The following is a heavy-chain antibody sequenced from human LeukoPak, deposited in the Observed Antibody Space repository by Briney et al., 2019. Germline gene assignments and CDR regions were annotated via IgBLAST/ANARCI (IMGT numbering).Heavy chain of an antibody. V-gene: IGHV4-59*12. J-gene: IGHJ4*02. CDR3: ARTRRTSGWHLDY. CDR2: IYYSGST. CDR1: GGSISSYY. D-gene: IGHD6-19*01. Sequence: SETLSLTCTVSGGSISSYYWSWIRQPPGKGLEWIGYIYYSGSTNYNPSLKSRITISIDTSKNQFSLKLSSLTAADTAVYFCARTRRTSGWHLDYWGQGTLVTVSS.